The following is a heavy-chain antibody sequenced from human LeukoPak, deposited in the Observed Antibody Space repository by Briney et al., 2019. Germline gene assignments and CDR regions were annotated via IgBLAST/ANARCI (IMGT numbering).Heavy chain of an antibody. CDR1: GGSISSYY. Sequence: PSETLSLTCTVSGGSISSYYWSWIRQTPGKGLEWIGCIYYSGRTYYNPSLKSRVTISVDMSKSQFSLRLTSVTAADTAVYYCARKNEFEIWGQGTLVTVSS. CDR3: ARKNEFEI. V-gene: IGHV4-59*01. J-gene: IGHJ3*02. D-gene: IGHD2/OR15-2a*01. CDR2: IYYSGRT.